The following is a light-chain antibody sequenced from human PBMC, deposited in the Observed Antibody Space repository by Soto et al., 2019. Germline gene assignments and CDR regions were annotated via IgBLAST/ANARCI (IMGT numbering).Light chain of an antibody. CDR3: QQYQNWPKT. CDR1: QIVRRN. CDR2: GAS. V-gene: IGKV3-15*01. Sequence: IVMTQSPATLSVSEGDRDTITCRASQIVRRNLAWYQQKPGQAPRLLIYGASTRATGIPARFRGRGAGTEFTLTSSSMQSEDLAVYDCQQYQNWPKTFGQGTKVDI. J-gene: IGKJ1*01.